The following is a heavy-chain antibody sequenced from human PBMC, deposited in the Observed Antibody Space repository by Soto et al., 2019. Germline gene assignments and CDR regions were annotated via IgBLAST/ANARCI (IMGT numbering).Heavy chain of an antibody. Sequence: QVQLQQWGAGLLKPSETLSLTCTVYGGSFSGYYWSWIRQPPGKGLEWVGEINYSGSTNYNPSFKGRVTISADTSMKHFSLILSSVTAADTAFYFCARRVAGHDCWGQETLVTVSS. CDR3: ARRVAGHDC. CDR2: INYSGST. D-gene: IGHD6-19*01. J-gene: IGHJ4*02. CDR1: GGSFSGYY. V-gene: IGHV4-34*01.